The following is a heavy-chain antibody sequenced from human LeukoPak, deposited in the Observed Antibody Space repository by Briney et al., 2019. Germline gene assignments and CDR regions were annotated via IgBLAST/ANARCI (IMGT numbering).Heavy chain of an antibody. CDR1: GFTFTSSA. V-gene: IGHV1-58*02. D-gene: IGHD4-17*01. CDR3: AAHPDYGDYDGIPMPYYYYGMDV. CDR2: IVVGSGNT. J-gene: IGHJ6*02. Sequence: ASVKVSCKASGFTFTSSAMRWVRQARGQRLEWMGWIVVGSGNTNYAQKFQERVTITRDMSTSTAYMELSSLRSEDTAVYYCAAHPDYGDYDGIPMPYYYYGMDVWGQGTTVTVS.